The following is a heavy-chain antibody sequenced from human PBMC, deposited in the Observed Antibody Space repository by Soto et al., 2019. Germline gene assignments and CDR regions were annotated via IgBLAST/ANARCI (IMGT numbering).Heavy chain of an antibody. Sequence: SVKVSCKASGCTFSSYAISWVRQAPGQGLEWMGGIIPIFGTANYAQKFQGRVTITADESTSTAYMELSSLRSEDTAVYYWARGAAEGLYYYYGMDVWGQGTTVTVSS. D-gene: IGHD2-15*01. CDR3: ARGAAEGLYYYYGMDV. CDR1: GCTFSSYA. V-gene: IGHV1-69*13. J-gene: IGHJ6*02. CDR2: IIPIFGTA.